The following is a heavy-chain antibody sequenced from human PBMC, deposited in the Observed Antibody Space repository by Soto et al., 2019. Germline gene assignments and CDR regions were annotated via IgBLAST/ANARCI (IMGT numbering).Heavy chain of an antibody. V-gene: IGHV4-34*01. D-gene: IGHD3-3*01. CDR1: GGSFSGYY. Sequence: SETLSLTCAVYGGSFSGYYWSWIRQPPGKGLEWIGEINHSGSTNYNPSLKSRVTISVDTSKNQFSLKLSSVTAADTAVYYCARNELRFFGVVPRPYYYYGMDVWGQGTTVTVSS. CDR3: ARNELRFFGVVPRPYYYYGMDV. J-gene: IGHJ6*02. CDR2: INHSGST.